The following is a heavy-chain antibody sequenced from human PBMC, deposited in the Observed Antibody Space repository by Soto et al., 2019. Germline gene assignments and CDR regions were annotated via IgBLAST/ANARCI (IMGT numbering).Heavy chain of an antibody. CDR3: ARVKAVAGRGFGYFDY. CDR1: GGSINDYY. V-gene: IGHV4-59*01. CDR2: IDDSGST. D-gene: IGHD6-19*01. J-gene: IGHJ4*02. Sequence: QVQLQESGPGLVKPSETLSLTCTVSGGSINDYYWSWMRQPPGKGLEWIGYIDDSGSTNYSPSLKSRVIISVDTSKNQFSLGLSSVTAADTAVYYCARVKAVAGRGFGYFDYWGQGTLVTVSS.